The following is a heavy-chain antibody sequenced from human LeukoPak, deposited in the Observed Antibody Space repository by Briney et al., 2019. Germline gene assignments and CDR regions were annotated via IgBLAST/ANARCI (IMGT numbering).Heavy chain of an antibody. J-gene: IGHJ4*02. Sequence: GGSLRLSCAASGFTFSSYAMSWVRQAPGKGLEWVSAISGGGGSTYYADSVKGRFTISRDNSKNTLYLQMNSLRAEDTAVYYCAKGGPHYYGSGSYYMGTDYWGQGTLVTVSS. V-gene: IGHV3-23*01. CDR2: ISGGGGST. D-gene: IGHD3-10*01. CDR1: GFTFSSYA. CDR3: AKGGPHYYGSGSYYMGTDY.